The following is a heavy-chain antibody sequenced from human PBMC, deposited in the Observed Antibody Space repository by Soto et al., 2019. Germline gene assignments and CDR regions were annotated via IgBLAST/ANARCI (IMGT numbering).Heavy chain of an antibody. CDR2: GKQDGSEK. V-gene: IGHV3-7*01. J-gene: IGHJ4*02. CDR3: ARASWTDFHDYVWGSYRKMYYFDY. Sequence: PGGSLRLSCAASGFTFSSYWRSWVRQAPGKGLEWVANGKQDGSEKYYVDAVKGRFTISRDNAKNSLYLQMNSLRAEDTAVYYCARASWTDFHDYVWGSYRKMYYFDYWGQGTLVTVSS. CDR1: GFTFSSYW. D-gene: IGHD3-16*02.